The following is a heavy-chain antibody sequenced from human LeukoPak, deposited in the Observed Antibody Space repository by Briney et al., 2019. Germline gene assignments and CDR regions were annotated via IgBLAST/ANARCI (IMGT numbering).Heavy chain of an antibody. CDR3: KRGFSLSQPGGFDY. Sequence: PGGSLRLSCAASEFTFSRYSMNWVRQAPGKGLEWVSTISSTSTYIYYADSVRGRFTISRDNTKNSVDLQMNSLRADDTAVYYCKRGFSLSQPGGFDYWRHGSLVTVSS. CDR1: EFTFSRYS. CDR2: ISSTSTYI. D-gene: IGHD6-13*01. V-gene: IGHV3-21*01. J-gene: IGHJ4*01.